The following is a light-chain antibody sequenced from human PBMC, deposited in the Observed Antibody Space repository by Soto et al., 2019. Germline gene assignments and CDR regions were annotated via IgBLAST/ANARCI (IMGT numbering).Light chain of an antibody. CDR3: QQRNRWPIT. CDR2: KAS. Sequence: IQMAQSPSTLSGSVGDRVTITCRASQSISSWLAWYQQKPGKAPKLLIYKASSLESGVPSRFSGNGSGTDFTLTISSLEPEDSAVYYCQQRNRWPITFGQGTRLEIK. J-gene: IGKJ5*01. CDR1: QSISSW. V-gene: IGKV1-5*03.